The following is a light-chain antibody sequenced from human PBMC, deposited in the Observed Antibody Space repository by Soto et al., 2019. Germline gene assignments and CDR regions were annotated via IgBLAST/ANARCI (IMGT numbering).Light chain of an antibody. CDR2: DAS. Sequence: IVLTQSPGTLSLSPWERATLSCRASQSVTSSYLAWYQQKPGQAPRLLIYDASNRATGIPARFSGSGSGTDFTLTISSLEPEDFAVYYCQQRSNWPLFGGGTKVDIK. CDR3: QQRSNWPL. J-gene: IGKJ4*01. CDR1: QSVTSSY. V-gene: IGKV3-11*01.